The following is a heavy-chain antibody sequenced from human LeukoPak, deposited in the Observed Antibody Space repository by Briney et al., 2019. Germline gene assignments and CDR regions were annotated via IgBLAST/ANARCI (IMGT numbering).Heavy chain of an antibody. CDR3: ARVPCSSTSCYRTVTYYYYGMDV. CDR2: FDPEDGET. Sequence: ASVKVSCKVSGFTLTELSMHWVRQAPGKGLEWMGGFDPEDGETIYAQKFQGRVTITADESTSTAYMELSSLRSEDTAVYYCARVPCSSTSCYRTVTYYYYGMDVWGQGTTVTVSS. CDR1: GFTLTELS. D-gene: IGHD2-2*02. J-gene: IGHJ6*02. V-gene: IGHV1-24*01.